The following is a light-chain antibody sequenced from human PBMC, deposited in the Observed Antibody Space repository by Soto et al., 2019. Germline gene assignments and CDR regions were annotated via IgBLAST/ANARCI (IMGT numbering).Light chain of an antibody. CDR2: GAS. V-gene: IGKV3-15*01. CDR3: QQYDEWPPSYT. J-gene: IGKJ2*01. Sequence: EIVMTQSPATLSVSPGERATLSCRASQSVSSNLAWYQQKPGQAPSLLIYGASTRATGIPARISGSGSGTEFTLTISSLKSEDFAIYYCQQYDEWPPSYTFGQGTKLEI. CDR1: QSVSSN.